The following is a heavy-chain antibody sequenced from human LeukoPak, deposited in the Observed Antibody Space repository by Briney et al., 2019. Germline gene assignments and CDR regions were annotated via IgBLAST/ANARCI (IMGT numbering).Heavy chain of an antibody. V-gene: IGHV1-2*02. CDR1: GYTFTDYY. CDR2: INPNSGGT. Sequence: ASVKVSCKASGYTFTDYYMHWVRQAPGQGLEWMGWINPNSGGTNYAQKFQGRVTMTRDTSISTAFMELSRLRSDDTAVYYCARGSMTTVTTGGNPFDSWGQEPWSPSPQ. CDR3: ARGSMTTVTTGGNPFDS. D-gene: IGHD4-17*01. J-gene: IGHJ5*01.